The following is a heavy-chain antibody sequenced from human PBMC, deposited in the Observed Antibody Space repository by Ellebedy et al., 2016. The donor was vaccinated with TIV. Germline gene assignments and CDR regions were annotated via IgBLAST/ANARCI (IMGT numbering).Heavy chain of an antibody. CDR2: IYPGDSDT. D-gene: IGHD3-22*01. Sequence: GESLKISCKGSGYSFTSYWIGWVRQMPGKGLEWMGIIYPGDSDTRCSPSFQGQVTISADKSISTAYLQWSSLKASDTAMYYCARQVEYYDSSGYYKTFDYWGQGTLVTVSS. V-gene: IGHV5-51*01. J-gene: IGHJ4*02. CDR3: ARQVEYYDSSGYYKTFDY. CDR1: GYSFTSYW.